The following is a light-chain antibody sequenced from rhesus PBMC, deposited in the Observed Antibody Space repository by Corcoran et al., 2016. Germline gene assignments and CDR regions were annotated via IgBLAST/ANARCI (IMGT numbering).Light chain of an antibody. J-gene: IGKJ1*01. CDR1: QGISNY. CDR3: QHHNSYPRT. Sequence: DIQMTQSPSSLSASVGDRVTITCRASQGISNYLAWYQQKPGKAPKLLIYGATTLKSGVTSRFSGSGYGKDFTLTISSLQPEDFATYYCQHHNSYPRTFGQGTKVEIK. V-gene: IGKV1-25*01. CDR2: GAT.